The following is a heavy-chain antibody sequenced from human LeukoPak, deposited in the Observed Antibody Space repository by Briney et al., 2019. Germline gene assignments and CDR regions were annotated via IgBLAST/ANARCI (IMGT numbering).Heavy chain of an antibody. CDR2: INHSGST. D-gene: IGHD3-3*01. Sequence: SETLSLTCAVYGGSFSGYYWSWIRQPPGKGLEWIGEINHSGSTNYNPSLKSRVTISVDTSKNQFSLKLSSVTAADTAVYYCARSYYDFWSGYYTSDFTFDPWGQGTLVTVSS. CDR3: ARSYYDFWSGYYTSDFTFDP. J-gene: IGHJ5*02. CDR1: GGSFSGYY. V-gene: IGHV4-34*01.